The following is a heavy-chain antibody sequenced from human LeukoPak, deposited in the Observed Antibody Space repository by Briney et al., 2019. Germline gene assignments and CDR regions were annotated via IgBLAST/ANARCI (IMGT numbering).Heavy chain of an antibody. CDR3: ARDLRELEGGDNWFDP. CDR2: IIPIFGTA. CDR1: GGTFSSYA. V-gene: IGHV1-69*13. D-gene: IGHD1-26*01. Sequence: SVKVSCKASGGTFSSYAISWVRQAPGQGLEWMGGIIPIFGTANYAQKFQGRVTITADESTSTAYMELSSLRPEDTAVYYCARDLRELEGGDNWFDPWGQGTLVTVSS. J-gene: IGHJ5*02.